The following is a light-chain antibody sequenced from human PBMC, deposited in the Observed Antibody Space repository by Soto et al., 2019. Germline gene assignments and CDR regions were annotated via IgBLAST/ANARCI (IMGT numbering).Light chain of an antibody. CDR2: EGG. CDR1: SSDVGSYNL. J-gene: IGLJ1*01. CDR3: CSYVGSSTFV. V-gene: IGLV2-23*01. Sequence: QAVVTQPASVSGSPGQSITISCTGTSSDVGSYNLVSWYQQHPGKAPKLMIYEGGKRPSGVSNRFSGSKSGNTASLTISGLQTEDEADYYCCSYVGSSTFVFGTGTKLTVL.